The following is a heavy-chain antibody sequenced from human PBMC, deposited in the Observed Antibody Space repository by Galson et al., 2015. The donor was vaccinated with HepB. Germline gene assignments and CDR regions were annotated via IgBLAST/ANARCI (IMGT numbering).Heavy chain of an antibody. CDR1: GLSFVSYS. CDR3: AKNPSSYDYYSMDV. V-gene: IGHV3-48*01. J-gene: IGHJ6*02. CDR2: VSSGGTGR. Sequence: SLRLSCAASGLSFVSYSMNWVRQAPGKGLEWVAYVSSGGTGRYYADSVKGRFTISRDNAKNSLYLHMASLRPEDTAVYYCAKNPSSYDYYSMDVWGQGTTVTVSS.